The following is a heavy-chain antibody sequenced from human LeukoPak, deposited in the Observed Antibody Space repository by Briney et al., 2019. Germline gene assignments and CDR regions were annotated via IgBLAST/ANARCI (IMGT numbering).Heavy chain of an antibody. D-gene: IGHD5-12*01. Sequence: ASVKVSCKASGYTFTNYVISWVRQAPGQGLEWMGWISAYNGNTDYAQKLQGRVTMTTDTSTSTAYMELRSLRSDDTAVYYCARIPGRLRADYYYYYMDVWGKGTTVTVSS. CDR2: ISAYNGNT. CDR3: ARIPGRLRADYYYYYMDV. J-gene: IGHJ6*03. V-gene: IGHV1-18*01. CDR1: GYTFTNYV.